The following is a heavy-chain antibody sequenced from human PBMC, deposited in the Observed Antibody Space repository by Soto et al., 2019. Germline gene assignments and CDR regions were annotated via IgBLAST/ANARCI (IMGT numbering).Heavy chain of an antibody. CDR3: ARERPEGYYYYGMDV. J-gene: IGHJ6*02. CDR1: GFTFSSYA. Sequence: GGSLRLSCAASGFTFSSYAMHWVRQAPGKGLEWVAVISYDGSNKYYADSVKGRFTISRDNSKNTLYLQMNSLRAEDTAVYYCARERPEGYYYYGMDVWGQGTTVTVSS. V-gene: IGHV3-30-3*01. CDR2: ISYDGSNK.